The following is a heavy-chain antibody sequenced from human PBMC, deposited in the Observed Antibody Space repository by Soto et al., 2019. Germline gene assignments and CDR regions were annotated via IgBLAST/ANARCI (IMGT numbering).Heavy chain of an antibody. CDR2: ISYDGSNK. CDR3: AREHYYDSSGYWDY. J-gene: IGHJ4*02. CDR1: GFTFSSYA. V-gene: IGHV3-30-3*01. D-gene: IGHD3-22*01. Sequence: GGSLRLSCAASGFTFSSYAMHWVRQAPGKGLEWVAVISYDGSNKYYADSVKGRFTISRDNSKNTLYLQMNSLRAEDTAVYYCAREHYYDSSGYWDYWGQGTLVTVSS.